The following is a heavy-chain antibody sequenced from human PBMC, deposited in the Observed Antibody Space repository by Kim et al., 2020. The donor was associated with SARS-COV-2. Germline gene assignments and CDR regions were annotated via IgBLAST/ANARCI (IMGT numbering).Heavy chain of an antibody. V-gene: IGHV3-23*01. D-gene: IGHD3-9*01. CDR1: GFTFDNYA. CDR3: AKDHHYRLLTGYYNPHFES. J-gene: IGHJ4*02. Sequence: GGSLRLSCLASGFTFDNYAMAWVRRAPGKGLEWVSTVSGSGEQTYYADSVKGRFIISRDNSKNTLFLQMNALGADDAAMYYCAKDHHYRLLTGYYNPHFESWGQGTLVTVSS. CDR2: VSGSGEQT.